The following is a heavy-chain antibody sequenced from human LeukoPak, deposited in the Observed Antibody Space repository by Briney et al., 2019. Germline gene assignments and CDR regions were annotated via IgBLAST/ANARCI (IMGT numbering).Heavy chain of an antibody. J-gene: IGHJ6*03. CDR1: GFTFSSYG. CDR3: AKETAQNYYYMDV. Sequence: GSLRLSCAASGFTFSSYGMHWVRQAPGKGLEGVAFIRYDGSNKYYADSVKGRFTISRDNSKNTLYLQMNSLRAEDTAVYYCAKETAQNYYYMDVWGKGTTVTVSS. V-gene: IGHV3-30*02. CDR2: IRYDGSNK.